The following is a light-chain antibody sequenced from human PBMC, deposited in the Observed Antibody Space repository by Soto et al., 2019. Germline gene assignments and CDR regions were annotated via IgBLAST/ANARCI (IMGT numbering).Light chain of an antibody. CDR2: AAS. CDR1: QGISSY. Sequence: IQLTQSPSSLAASLGDRVTITCRASQGISSYLAWYQQKPGKAPKLLIYAASTLQSGVPSRLSGSGSGTDFTLTISSLQPEDFATYYCQQFNTFWTFGQGTKVDIK. CDR3: QQFNTFWT. J-gene: IGKJ1*01. V-gene: IGKV1-9*01.